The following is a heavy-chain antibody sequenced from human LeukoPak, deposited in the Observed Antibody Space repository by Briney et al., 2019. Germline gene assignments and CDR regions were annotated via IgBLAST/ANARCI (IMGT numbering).Heavy chain of an antibody. Sequence: GGSLRLSCAASGFTFSSYAMNWVRQAPGKGLEWVSYISSSGSTIYYADSVKGRFTISRDNAKNSLYLQMNSLRAEDTAVYYCARDEKAAAGTGGYYYYGMDVWGKGTTVTVSS. D-gene: IGHD6-13*01. J-gene: IGHJ6*04. CDR1: GFTFSSYA. V-gene: IGHV3-48*03. CDR2: ISSSGSTI. CDR3: ARDEKAAAGTGGYYYYGMDV.